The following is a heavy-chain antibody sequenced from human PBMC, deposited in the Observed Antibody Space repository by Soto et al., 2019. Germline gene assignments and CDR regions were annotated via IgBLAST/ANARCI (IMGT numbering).Heavy chain of an antibody. CDR1: GFTFDDYG. CDR2: INWNGGST. Sequence: EVQLVESGGGVVRPGGSLRLSCAASGFTFDDYGMSWVRQAPGKGLEWVSGINWNGGSTGYADSVKGRFTISRDNAKNPLYLQMNSLRAEDTALYHCARDDIVVVPAAIGEDYYYYMDVWGKGTTVTVSS. J-gene: IGHJ6*03. D-gene: IGHD2-2*01. V-gene: IGHV3-20*01. CDR3: ARDDIVVVPAAIGEDYYYYMDV.